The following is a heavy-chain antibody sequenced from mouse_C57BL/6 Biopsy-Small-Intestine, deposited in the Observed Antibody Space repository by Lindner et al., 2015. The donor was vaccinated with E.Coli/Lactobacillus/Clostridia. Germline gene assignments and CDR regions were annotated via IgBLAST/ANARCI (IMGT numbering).Heavy chain of an antibody. CDR2: INPDSGDT. D-gene: IGHD1-1*01. CDR3: ARGKFSGYDFGLPGY. Sequence: SVKVSCKASGYTFSGYYIHWVRQAPGQGLEWMAWINPDSGDTSYAQIFQGRVTMTRDTSISTAYMELGGLRSDDTAVYYCARGKFSGYDFGLPGYWGHGTLVTVSS. J-gene: IGHJ4*01. CDR1: GYTFSGYY. V-gene: IGHV1-26*01.